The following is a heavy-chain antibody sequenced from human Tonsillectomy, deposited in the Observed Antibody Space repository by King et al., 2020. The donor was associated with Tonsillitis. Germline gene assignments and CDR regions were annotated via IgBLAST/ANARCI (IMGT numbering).Heavy chain of an antibody. CDR3: ARDVGPGVAVAGTLDP. CDR2: ISYDGRTK. Sequence: VQLVESGGGVVQPGKSLRLSCAASGFTVSNYAMNWVRQAPGKGLEWVAVISYDGRTKHYAGSVKGRFTISRDNSENRIYLQMNSLRPEDTAVYYCARDVGPGVAVAGTLDPWGQGTLVTVSS. CDR1: GFTVSNYA. J-gene: IGHJ5*02. V-gene: IGHV3-30*04. D-gene: IGHD6-19*01.